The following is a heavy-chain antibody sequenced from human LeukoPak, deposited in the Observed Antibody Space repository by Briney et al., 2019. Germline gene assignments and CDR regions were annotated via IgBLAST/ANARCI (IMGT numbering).Heavy chain of an antibody. J-gene: IGHJ4*02. D-gene: IGHD6-13*01. CDR3: ARTSSSWL. V-gene: IGHV4-59*01. CDR2: IYDSGST. Sequence: SETLSLTCTVSGGSINNYYWSWLRHPPGKGLEWIGCIYDSGSTDYTPSLKSRVTISVDPSKNQFSLKLSSVTAADTAMYYCARTSSSWLWGQGTLVTVSS. CDR1: GGSINNYY.